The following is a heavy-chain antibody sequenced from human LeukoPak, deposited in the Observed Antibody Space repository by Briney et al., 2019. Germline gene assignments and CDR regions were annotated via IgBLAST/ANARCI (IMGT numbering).Heavy chain of an antibody. CDR1: GFTFSTYS. D-gene: IGHD3-10*01. Sequence: GGSLSLSCAASGFTFSTYSMNWVRQAPGKGLEWVSCISTRSTYIYYADSVKGRFTISRDNAKNSLYLQMNSLRAEDTAVYYCARVGHPSGYGSGSYYPFDYWGQGTLVTVSS. V-gene: IGHV3-21*01. CDR3: ARVGHPSGYGSGSYYPFDY. CDR2: ISTRSTYI. J-gene: IGHJ4*02.